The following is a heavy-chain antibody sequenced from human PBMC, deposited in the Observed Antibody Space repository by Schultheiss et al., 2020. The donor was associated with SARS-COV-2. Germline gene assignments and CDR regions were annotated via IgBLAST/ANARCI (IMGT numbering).Heavy chain of an antibody. CDR1: GFTFSDYY. V-gene: IGHV3-23*01. CDR2: ITGSDAKT. D-gene: IGHD6-19*01. Sequence: GGSLRLSCAASGFTFSDYYMSWIRQAPGKGLEWVSGITGSDAKTLYTDSVRGRFTISRDNSKNTLSLQMNSLKPEDTAVYYCARGGFGRSGWYYYYYGMDVWGQGTTVTVSS. CDR3: ARGGFGRSGWYYYYYGMDV. J-gene: IGHJ6*02.